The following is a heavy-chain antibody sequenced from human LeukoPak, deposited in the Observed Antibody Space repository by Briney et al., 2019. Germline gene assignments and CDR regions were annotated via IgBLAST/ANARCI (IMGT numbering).Heavy chain of an antibody. V-gene: IGHV1-2*02. CDR3: ARDRVIAAAGTGYYYGMDV. D-gene: IGHD6-13*01. J-gene: IGHJ6*02. Sequence: ASVKVSCKASGYTFTGYYMHWVRQAPGQGLEWMGWINPNGGGTNYAQKFQGRVTMTRDTSISTAYMELSRLRSDDTAVYYCARDRVIAAAGTGYYYGMDVWGQGTTVTVSS. CDR2: INPNGGGT. CDR1: GYTFTGYY.